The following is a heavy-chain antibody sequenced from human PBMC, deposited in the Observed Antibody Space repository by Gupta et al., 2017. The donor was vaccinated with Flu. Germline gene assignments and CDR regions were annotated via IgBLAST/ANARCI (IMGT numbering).Heavy chain of an antibody. V-gene: IGHV4-39*01. CDR1: GGSISSSSYH. CDR3: ASLIPGYSSGWYLGGNYFDY. J-gene: IGHJ4*02. D-gene: IGHD6-19*01. Sequence: QLQLQESGPGLVKPSETLSLTCTVSGGSISSSSYHWGWSRQPPGKGLEWIGSIYYSGSTYYNPSLKSRVTISVDTSKNQFSLKLSSVTAADTAVYYCASLIPGYSSGWYLGGNYFDYWGQGTLVTVSS. CDR2: IYYSGST.